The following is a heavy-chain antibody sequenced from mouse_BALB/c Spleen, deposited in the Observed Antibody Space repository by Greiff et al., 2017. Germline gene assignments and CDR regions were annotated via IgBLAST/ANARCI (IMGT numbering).Heavy chain of an antibody. J-gene: IGHJ4*01. Sequence: QVQLKESGPGLVQPSQSLSITCTVSGFSLTSYGVHWVRQSPGKGLEWLGVIWSGGSTDYNAAFISRLSISKDNSKSQVFFKMNSLQANDTAIYYCARKGRSEYYAMDYWGQGTSVTVSS. CDR2: IWSGGST. CDR3: ARKGRSEYYAMDY. V-gene: IGHV2-2*02. CDR1: GFSLTSYG.